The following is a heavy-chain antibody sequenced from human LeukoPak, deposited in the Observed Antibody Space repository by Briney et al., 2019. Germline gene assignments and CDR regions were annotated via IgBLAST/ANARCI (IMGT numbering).Heavy chain of an antibody. CDR3: ARVLQGEWFFDY. CDR2: IRYDGSNK. CDR1: GFTFSSYG. Sequence: GGSLRLSCAASGFTFSSYGMHWVRQAPGKGLEWVAFIRYDGSNKYYADSVKGRFTISRDNSKNTLYLQMNSLRAEDTAVYYCARVLQGEWFFDYWGQGTLVTVSS. D-gene: IGHD3-3*01. V-gene: IGHV3-30*02. J-gene: IGHJ4*02.